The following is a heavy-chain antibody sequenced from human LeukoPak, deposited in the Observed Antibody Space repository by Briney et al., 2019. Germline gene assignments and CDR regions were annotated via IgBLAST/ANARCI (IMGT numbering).Heavy chain of an antibody. J-gene: IGHJ6*04. CDR2: IYHSGST. V-gene: IGHV4-38-2*02. Sequence: SETVSLTCTVSGYSITSGYFWGWIRQPPGKGLEWIGRIYHSGSTNYNSSLKSRATISVDTSKNQISLKLNSVTAADTAVYYCARVGTVNYYYGMDVWGKGTTVTVSS. CDR1: GYSITSGYF. D-gene: IGHD4-17*01. CDR3: ARVGTVNYYYGMDV.